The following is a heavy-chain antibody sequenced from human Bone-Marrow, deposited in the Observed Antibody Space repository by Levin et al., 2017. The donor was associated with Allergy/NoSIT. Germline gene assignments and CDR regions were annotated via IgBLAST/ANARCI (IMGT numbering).Heavy chain of an antibody. D-gene: IGHD2-2*01. Sequence: SCAASGFPFRNFAMHWVRQAPGKGLEWVAVTSSDETNKYYADSVKGRFTISRDNSNNILFLQVNGLRADDTAMYYCASSGQYSTSWSPDYWGRGTLVTVSS. J-gene: IGHJ4*02. CDR3: ASSGQYSTSWSPDY. CDR2: TSSDETNK. V-gene: IGHV3-30-3*01. CDR1: GFPFRNFA.